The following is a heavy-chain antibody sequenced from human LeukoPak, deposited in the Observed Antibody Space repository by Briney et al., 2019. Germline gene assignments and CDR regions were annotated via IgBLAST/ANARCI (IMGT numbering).Heavy chain of an antibody. D-gene: IGHD1-14*01. Sequence: QPGGSLRLSCAASGFTFSSYSMNWVRQAPGKGLEWVSLIYSGGAIRYADSVKGRFTISRDSSKNTLFLQMNDLTVEDTARYYCARRPGNWGQGILVTVSS. CDR2: IYSGGAI. CDR3: ARRPGN. J-gene: IGHJ4*02. CDR1: GFTFSSYS. V-gene: IGHV3-53*01.